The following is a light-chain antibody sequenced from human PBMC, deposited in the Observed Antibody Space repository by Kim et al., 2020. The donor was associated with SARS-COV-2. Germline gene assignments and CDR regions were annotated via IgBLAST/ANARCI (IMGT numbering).Light chain of an antibody. J-gene: IGKJ1*01. CDR1: QSVSSY. Sequence: EIVLTQSPATLSLSPGERATLSCRASQSVSSYLAWYQQKPGQAPRLLIYDASNRATGIPARFSGSGSGTDFTLTISSLEPEDFAVYYCQQRYNWPPWTFGQGTKVDIK. CDR3: QQRYNWPPWT. V-gene: IGKV3-11*01. CDR2: DAS.